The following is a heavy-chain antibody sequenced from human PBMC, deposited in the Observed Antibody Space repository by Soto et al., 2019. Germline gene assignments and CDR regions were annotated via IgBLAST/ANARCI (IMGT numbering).Heavy chain of an antibody. CDR3: ARGCSSSCSGMDV. Sequence: ASVKVSCKASGYTFTNYGISWVRQAPGQGLEYMGWISAYNGNTNYAQKLQGRAIMTTDTSTNTAYMDLNSLTSDDTAVFYCARGCSSSCSGMDVWGQGTTVTVSS. J-gene: IGHJ6*02. V-gene: IGHV1-18*01. CDR1: GYTFTNYG. CDR2: ISAYNGNT. D-gene: IGHD6-13*01.